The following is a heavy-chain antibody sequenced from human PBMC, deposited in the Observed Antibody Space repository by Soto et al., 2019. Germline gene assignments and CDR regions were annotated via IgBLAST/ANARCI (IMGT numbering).Heavy chain of an antibody. Sequence: ASVKVSCKASGYTFTSYGISWVRQAPGQGLEWMGWISAYNGNTNYAQKLQGRVTMTTDTSTSTAYMELRSLRSDDTAVYYCARDSNIVLVTGYFDYWGQGTLVTVSS. D-gene: IGHD2-2*01. CDR2: ISAYNGNT. CDR3: ARDSNIVLVTGYFDY. J-gene: IGHJ4*02. V-gene: IGHV1-18*01. CDR1: GYTFTSYG.